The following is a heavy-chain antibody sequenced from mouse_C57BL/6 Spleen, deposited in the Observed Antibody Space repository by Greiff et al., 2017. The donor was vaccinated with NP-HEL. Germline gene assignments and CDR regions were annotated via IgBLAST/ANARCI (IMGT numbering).Heavy chain of an antibody. CDR2: INYDGSST. J-gene: IGHJ2*01. Sequence: EVQLVESEGGLVQPGSSMKLSCTASGFTFSDYYMAWVRQVPEKGLEWVANINYDGSSTYYLDSLKSRFIISIDNAKNILYLQMSSLKSEDTATYYCARAGAQAGCYYFDYWGQGTTLTVSS. D-gene: IGHD3-2*02. V-gene: IGHV5-16*01. CDR3: ARAGAQAGCYYFDY. CDR1: GFTFSDYY.